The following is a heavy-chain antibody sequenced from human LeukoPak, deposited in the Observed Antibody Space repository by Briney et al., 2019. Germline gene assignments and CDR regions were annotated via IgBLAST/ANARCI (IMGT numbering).Heavy chain of an antibody. D-gene: IGHD1-1*01. CDR1: GGSISSSSYY. CDR3: ARFREHLRRMRGHVEYYFDY. CDR2: IYYSGST. J-gene: IGHJ4*02. Sequence: SETLSLTCTVSGGSISSSSYYWVWIRPPPGKGLAGIGRIYYSGSTFYTPSLTSRVTISVYTSKNQSSLKLSSVTAADTAVYYCARFREHLRRMRGHVEYYFDYWGQGTLVTVSS. V-gene: IGHV4-39*01.